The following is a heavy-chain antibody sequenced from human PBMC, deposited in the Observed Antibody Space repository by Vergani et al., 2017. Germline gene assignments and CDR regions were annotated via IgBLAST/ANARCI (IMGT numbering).Heavy chain of an antibody. V-gene: IGHV4-61*02. Sequence: QVKLQESGPGLLKPSQTLSLTCTVSGESIRSGSHYWSWIRQPAGKGPEWIGHIPTGGSTDLNPSFKSRVSISVDTSKSQFSLKLNSVTVADTAVYYCARSRPYCTSGSCPAIWGQGTLVTVSS. CDR2: IPTGGST. D-gene: IGHD2-15*01. J-gene: IGHJ4*02. CDR1: GESIRSGSHY. CDR3: ARSRPYCTSGSCPAI.